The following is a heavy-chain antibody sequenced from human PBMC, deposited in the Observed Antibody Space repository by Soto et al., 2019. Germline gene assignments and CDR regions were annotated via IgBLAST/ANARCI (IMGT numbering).Heavy chain of an antibody. V-gene: IGHV4-59*01. CDR3: AGLRGYAGSPIDY. D-gene: IGHD2-15*01. CDR2: ISHSGNT. CDR1: GGSIISGY. J-gene: IGHJ4*02. Sequence: LSLTFTVSGGSIISGYWSWIRQPPGKGLEWIGYISHSGNTNYNPSVKSRVTLSVDTPKNQCSLRLSSVTTADTAVYYCAGLRGYAGSPIDYWGQGTLVTV.